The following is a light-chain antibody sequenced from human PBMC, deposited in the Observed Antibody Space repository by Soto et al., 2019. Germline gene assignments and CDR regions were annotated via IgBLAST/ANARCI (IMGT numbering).Light chain of an antibody. Sequence: QSVLTQPASVSGSPGQSITISCTGTSSDVGGYNYVSWYQQHPGKAPKLMIYEVSNRPSGVSNRFSGFKSGNTASLTISGLQAEDEADYYCSSYTRNSTLVFGGGTKLTVL. CDR3: SSYTRNSTLV. CDR2: EVS. CDR1: SSDVGGYNY. V-gene: IGLV2-14*01. J-gene: IGLJ2*01.